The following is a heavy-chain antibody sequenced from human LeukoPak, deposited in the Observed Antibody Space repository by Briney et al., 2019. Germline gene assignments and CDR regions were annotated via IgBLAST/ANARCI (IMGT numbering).Heavy chain of an antibody. V-gene: IGHV3-7*01. J-gene: IGHJ4*02. D-gene: IGHD3-16*01. CDR2: IKQDGSEK. CDR1: GFTFNHYW. CDR3: AKDLGS. Sequence: PGGSLRLSCAASGFTFNHYWMTWVRQAPERGLEWVANIKQDGSEKYYVDSVKGRFTVSRDNAKNSVYLQMNSLRVEDTAVYYCAKDLGSWGQGTLVTVSS.